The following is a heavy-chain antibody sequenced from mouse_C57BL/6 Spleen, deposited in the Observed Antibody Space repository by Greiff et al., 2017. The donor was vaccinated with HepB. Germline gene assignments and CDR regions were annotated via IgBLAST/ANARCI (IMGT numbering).Heavy chain of an antibody. Sequence: VKLVESGPELVKPGASVKISCKASGYAFSSSWMNWVKQRPGKGLEWIGRIYPGDGDTNYNGKFKGKATLTADKSSSTAYMQLSSLTSEDSAVYFCARSTVVADYAMDYWGQGTSVTVSS. V-gene: IGHV1-82*01. D-gene: IGHD1-1*01. J-gene: IGHJ4*01. CDR1: GYAFSSSW. CDR3: ARSTVVADYAMDY. CDR2: IYPGDGDT.